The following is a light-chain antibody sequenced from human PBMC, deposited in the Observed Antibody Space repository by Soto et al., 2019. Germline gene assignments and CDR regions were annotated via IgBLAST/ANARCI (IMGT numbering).Light chain of an antibody. V-gene: IGKV3-20*01. J-gene: IGKJ1*01. CDR2: GAS. CDR1: QTVSNIY. CDR3: QQYGTSPKT. Sequence: EVVLTQSPGTLSLSPGERATLFCRATQTVSNIYLAWYQQKPGQAPRLLIYGASNRATGIPDRFSGRGSGTDFTLTISRLEHEDFAVYYCQQYGTSPKTFGQGTKVEIK.